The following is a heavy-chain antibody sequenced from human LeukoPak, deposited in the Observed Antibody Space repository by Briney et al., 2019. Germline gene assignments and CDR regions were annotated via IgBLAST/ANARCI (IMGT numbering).Heavy chain of an antibody. CDR1: GFTFSSYW. V-gene: IGHV3-7*01. CDR3: ARESQYCSGGSCYSGAFDI. CDR2: IKQDGSEK. D-gene: IGHD2-15*01. Sequence: GESLQISCAASGFTFSSYWMSWVRQAPGKGLEWVANIKQDGSEKYYVDSVKGRFTISRDNAKNSLYLQMNSLRAEDTAVYYCARESQYCSGGSCYSGAFDIWGQGTMVTVSS. J-gene: IGHJ3*02.